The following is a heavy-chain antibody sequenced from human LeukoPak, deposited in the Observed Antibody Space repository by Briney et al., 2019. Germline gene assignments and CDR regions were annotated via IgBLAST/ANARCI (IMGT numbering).Heavy chain of an antibody. Sequence: SQTLSLTCTVSGNSISSGDNYWSWIRQPAGKGLEWIGRIYTSGSTNYNPSLKSRVTISVDTSKNQFSLKLNSVTAADTAVYYCVREREKQWLFWGQGTLVPVSS. CDR2: IYTSGST. J-gene: IGHJ4*02. D-gene: IGHD6-19*01. CDR1: GNSISSGDNY. V-gene: IGHV4-61*02. CDR3: VREREKQWLF.